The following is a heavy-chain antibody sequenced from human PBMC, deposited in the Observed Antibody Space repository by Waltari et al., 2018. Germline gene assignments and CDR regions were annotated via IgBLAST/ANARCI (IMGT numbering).Heavy chain of an antibody. J-gene: IGHJ6*03. CDR3: ARDRPNDFWGRYDTPEHYYYMDV. CDR2: IYDSGIT. D-gene: IGHD3-3*01. CDR1: GGSINTYS. Sequence: QVQLQESGPGLVKPSETLSLTCTVSGGSINTYSWSWIRQPAGKGLEWIGHIYDSGITNYNPSLKSRVTMSVDTSKNQFSLKLSSVTAADTAVYYCARDRPNDFWGRYDTPEHYYYMDVWGKGTTVTISS. V-gene: IGHV4-4*07.